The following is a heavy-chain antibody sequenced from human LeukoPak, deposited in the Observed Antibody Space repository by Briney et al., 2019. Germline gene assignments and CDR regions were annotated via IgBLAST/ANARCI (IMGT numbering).Heavy chain of an antibody. CDR1: GFTFSNYG. J-gene: IGHJ2*01. CDR3: ARDLRVYNSGWLTSYFDL. Sequence: PGGSLRLSCAASGFTFSNYGMHWVRQVPGKGLDWVAIIWYDGSNKDYADSVKGRFTISRDSSKNTLYLQMNSLRAEDTAVYYCARDLRVYNSGWLTSYFDLWGRGTQVTVSS. CDR2: IWYDGSNK. D-gene: IGHD6-19*01. V-gene: IGHV3-33*01.